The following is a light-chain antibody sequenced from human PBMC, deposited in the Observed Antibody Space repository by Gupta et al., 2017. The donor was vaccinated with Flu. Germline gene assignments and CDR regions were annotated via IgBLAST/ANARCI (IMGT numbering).Light chain of an antibody. J-gene: IGKJ2*01. CDR2: DAS. V-gene: IGKV3-11*01. CDR3: QKRSNWPPYT. Sequence: EIELTQSPATLSLSPGERATLSCRASQSVSTYLAWYKKKPGQAPRLLIYDASNRATGIPARCSGSGDGTNFTITISSREQEDVAVYYCQKRSNWPPYTFGQGTKVDIK. CDR1: QSVSTY.